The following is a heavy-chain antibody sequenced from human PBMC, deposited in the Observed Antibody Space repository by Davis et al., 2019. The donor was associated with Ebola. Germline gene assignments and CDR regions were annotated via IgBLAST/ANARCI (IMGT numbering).Heavy chain of an antibody. Sequence: GESLKISCAASGFTFSSYAMHWVRQAPGKGLVWVAVISYDGSNKYYADSVKGRFTISRDNSKNTLYLQMNSLRAEDTAVYYCAKAGIAAAGIVDYWGQGTLVTVSS. CDR3: AKAGIAAAGIVDY. D-gene: IGHD6-13*01. V-gene: IGHV3-30-3*01. J-gene: IGHJ4*02. CDR2: ISYDGSNK. CDR1: GFTFSSYA.